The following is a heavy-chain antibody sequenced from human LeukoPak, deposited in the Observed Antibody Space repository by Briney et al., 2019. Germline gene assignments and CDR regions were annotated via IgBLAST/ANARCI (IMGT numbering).Heavy chain of an antibody. CDR2: IYHSGST. J-gene: IGHJ4*02. V-gene: IGHV4-4*02. Sequence: PSGTLSLTCAVSGGSISSSNWWSWVRQPPGKGLEWIGEIYHSGSTNYNPSLKSRVTISVDTSKNQFSLKLSSVTAADTAVYYCARGALVGTGYSAYSDYWGQGTLVTVSS. CDR1: GGSISSSNW. D-gene: IGHD3/OR15-3a*01. CDR3: ARGALVGTGYSAYSDY.